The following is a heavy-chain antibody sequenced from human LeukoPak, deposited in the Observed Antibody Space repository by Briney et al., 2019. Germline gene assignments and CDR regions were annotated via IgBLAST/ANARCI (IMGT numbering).Heavy chain of an antibody. V-gene: IGHV3-21*01. J-gene: IGHJ6*02. D-gene: IGHD2-2*01. Sequence: KSGGSLRLSCAASGFTFSSYSMNWVRQAPGKGLEWVSSISSSSSYIYYADSVRGRFTISRDNAKNSLYLQMNSLRAEDTAVYYCARTPGEDIVVVPAANGMDVWGQGTTVTVSS. CDR3: ARTPGEDIVVVPAANGMDV. CDR2: ISSSSSYI. CDR1: GFTFSSYS.